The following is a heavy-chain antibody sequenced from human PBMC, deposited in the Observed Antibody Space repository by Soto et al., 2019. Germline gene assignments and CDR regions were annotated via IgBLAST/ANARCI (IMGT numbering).Heavy chain of an antibody. J-gene: IGHJ6*03. CDR2: ISGSGGST. D-gene: IGHD3-10*01. V-gene: IGHV3-23*01. CDR3: AKDTGRGVIITFMRYMDV. Sequence: PGGSLRLSCAASGFTFSSYAMSWVRQAPGKGLEWVSAISGSGGSTYYADSVKGRFTISRDNSKNTLYLQMNSLRAEDTAVYYCAKDTGRGVIITFMRYMDVWGKGTTVTVSS. CDR1: GFTFSSYA.